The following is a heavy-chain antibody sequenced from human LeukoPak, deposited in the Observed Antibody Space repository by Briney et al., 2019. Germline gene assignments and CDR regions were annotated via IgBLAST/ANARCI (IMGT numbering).Heavy chain of an antibody. CDR3: ARGSFGHFDR. V-gene: IGHV4-4*07. J-gene: IGHJ4*02. CDR1: GGSINDYY. Sequence: SETQSLTCSVSGGSINDYYWNWIRQPAGKGLEWIGRFYSSGGTYYNPTLKSPVTISVDKSKNQLSLNLRSVTAADTAVYYCARGSFGHFDRWGQGTLVTVSS. CDR2: FYSSGGT. D-gene: IGHD5-18*01.